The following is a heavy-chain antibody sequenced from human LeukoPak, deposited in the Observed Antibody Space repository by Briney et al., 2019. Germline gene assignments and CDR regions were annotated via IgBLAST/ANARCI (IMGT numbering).Heavy chain of an antibody. CDR2: IIPIFGTA. D-gene: IGHD3-22*01. Sequence: SVKVSCKASGGTFSSYAISWVRQAPGQGLEWMGGIIPIFGTANYAQKFQGRVTITADKSTSTAYMELSSLRSEDTAVYYCARGSSGYYYDLFYYFDYWGQGTLVTVSS. CDR3: ARGSSGYYYDLFYYFDY. V-gene: IGHV1-69*06. J-gene: IGHJ4*02. CDR1: GGTFSSYA.